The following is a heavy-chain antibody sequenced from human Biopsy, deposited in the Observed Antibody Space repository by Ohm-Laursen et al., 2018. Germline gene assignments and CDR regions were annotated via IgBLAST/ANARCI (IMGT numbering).Heavy chain of an antibody. Sequence: TLSLTCSVSGYSISTAYYWAWIRQPPGKGLEWIASIYHIGSTNYNPSLKSRVSISVDTSKNQFSLRLNSVTAADTAVYYCARATNSTGWPYYYFYGMDVRGQGTTVTVSS. J-gene: IGHJ6*02. V-gene: IGHV4-38-2*02. CDR1: GYSISTAYY. CDR2: IYHIGST. CDR3: ARATNSTGWPYYYFYGMDV. D-gene: IGHD2/OR15-2a*01.